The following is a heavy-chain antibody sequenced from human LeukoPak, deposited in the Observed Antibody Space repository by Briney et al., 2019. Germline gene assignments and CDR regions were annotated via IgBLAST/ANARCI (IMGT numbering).Heavy chain of an antibody. CDR3: ARGGERYCSSTSCSLDY. CDR2: IYTSGST. CDR1: GGSISSGSYY. J-gene: IGHJ4*02. V-gene: IGHV4-61*02. Sequence: TSQTLSLTCTVSGGSISSGSYYWSWIRQPAGKGLEWIGRIYTSGSTNYNPSLKSRVTISVDTSKNQFSLKLSSVTAADTAVYYCARGGERYCSSTSCSLDYWGQGTLVTVSS. D-gene: IGHD2-2*01.